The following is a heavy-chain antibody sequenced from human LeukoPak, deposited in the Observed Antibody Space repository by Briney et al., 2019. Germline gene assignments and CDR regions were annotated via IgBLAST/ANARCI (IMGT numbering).Heavy chain of an antibody. V-gene: IGHV3-21*01. Sequence: GGSLRLSCAASGFTFTDYSMTWVRQAPGKGLEWVASISTVSTYTFYSDSVKGRFIISRDDAKNTLYLQMSSLSAEDTAVYFCARDGSGFYYYYYMDVWGRGTTVTVSS. J-gene: IGHJ6*03. CDR1: GFTFTDYS. CDR3: ARDGSGFYYYYYMDV. CDR2: ISTVSTYT. D-gene: IGHD6-25*01.